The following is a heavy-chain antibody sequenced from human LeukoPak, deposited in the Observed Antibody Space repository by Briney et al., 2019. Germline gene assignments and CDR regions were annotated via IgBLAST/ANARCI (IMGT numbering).Heavy chain of an antibody. J-gene: IGHJ4*02. CDR2: IGSSSRSI. V-gene: IGHV3-21*01. Sequence: GXSLRLSCVASGVTLSNYAMSWARQAPGRGLKWVSSIGSSSRSIYYADSVKGRFTISRDNAKNSLYLQMNSLRAEDTAVYFCARERTGEAFDYWGQGTLVTVSS. D-gene: IGHD7-27*01. CDR1: GVTLSNYA. CDR3: ARERTGEAFDY.